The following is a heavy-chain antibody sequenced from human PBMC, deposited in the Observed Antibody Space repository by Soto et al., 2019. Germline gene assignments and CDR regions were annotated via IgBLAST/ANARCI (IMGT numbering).Heavy chain of an antibody. V-gene: IGHV1-8*01. J-gene: IGHJ4*02. CDR1: GYTFTSYD. D-gene: IGHD6-6*01. CDR3: ALSRIAARRGRNYFDY. CDR2: MNPNSGNT. Sequence: ASVKVSCKASGYTFTSYDINWVRQATGQGLEWMGWMNPNSGNTGYAQKFQGRVTMTRNTSISTAYMELGSLRSEDTAVYYCALSRIAARRGRNYFDYWGQGTLVTVSS.